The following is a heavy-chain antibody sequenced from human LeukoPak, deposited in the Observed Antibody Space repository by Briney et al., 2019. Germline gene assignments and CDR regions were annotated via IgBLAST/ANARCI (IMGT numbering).Heavy chain of an antibody. J-gene: IGHJ6*02. CDR3: ARGGGLDV. CDR2: INHNGNVN. V-gene: IGHV3-7*03. Sequence: GGSLRLSCAASGFTFSSYWMNWARQDPGKGLEWVASINHNGNVNYYVDSVKGRFTISRDNAKNSLYLQMSNLRAEDTAVYFCARGGGLDVWGQGATVTVSS. CDR1: GFTFSSYW. D-gene: IGHD3-16*01.